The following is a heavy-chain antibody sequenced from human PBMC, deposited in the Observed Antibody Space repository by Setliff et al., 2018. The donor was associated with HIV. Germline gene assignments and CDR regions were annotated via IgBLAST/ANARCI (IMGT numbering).Heavy chain of an antibody. V-gene: IGHV1-69*13. CDR3: ARSVPRNTIQKLYVAEFEY. CDR1: GGTFSSYG. D-gene: IGHD2-2*02. Sequence: SVKVSCKASGGTFSSYGFSWVRQAPGQGLEWMGGIVPIFDTTNYAQKFQGRVAITADESTSTAYMELSSLRSDDTAVYYCARSVPRNTIQKLYVAEFEYWGQGTLVTVSS. CDR2: IVPIFDTT. J-gene: IGHJ4*02.